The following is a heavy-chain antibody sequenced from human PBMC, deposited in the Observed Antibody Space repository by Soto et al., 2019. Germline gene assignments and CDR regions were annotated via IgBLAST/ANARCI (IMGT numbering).Heavy chain of an antibody. CDR3: ATDGVEYVVSGLYYFDY. Sequence: PGGSLRLSCAASGFTLNNYAMHWVRQVPGKGLEWVAFISYNGKNKYYGDSVRGRFTISRDDSKNTLYLQMNSLRSEDTAVYYCATDGVEYVVSGLYYFDYWCQGTLVTVSS. CDR1: GFTLNNYA. CDR2: ISYNGKNK. J-gene: IGHJ4*02. V-gene: IGHV3-30*04. D-gene: IGHD2-15*01.